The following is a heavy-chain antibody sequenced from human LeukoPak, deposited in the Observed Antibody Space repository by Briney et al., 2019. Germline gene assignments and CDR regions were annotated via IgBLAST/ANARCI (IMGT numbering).Heavy chain of an antibody. CDR1: GFTFSSYS. V-gene: IGHV3-48*01. CDR3: AKRSGYCSGGSCYSSPGYYFDY. J-gene: IGHJ4*02. Sequence: GGSLRLSCTASGFTFSSYSMNWVRQAPGKGLEWVSYISSSSSTIYYADSVKGRFTISRDNSKNTLYLQMNSLRAEDTAVYYCAKRSGYCSGGSCYSSPGYYFDYWGQGTLVTVSS. CDR2: ISSSSSTI. D-gene: IGHD2-15*01.